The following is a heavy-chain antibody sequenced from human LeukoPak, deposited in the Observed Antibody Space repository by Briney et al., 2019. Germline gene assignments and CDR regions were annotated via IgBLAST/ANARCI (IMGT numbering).Heavy chain of an antibody. CDR1: GGTFNNSA. Sequence: SVKVSCKASGGTFNNSAISWVRQAPGQGLEWMGRIIPFFGTTIYAQKFQGRVTITTDESTSTAYMELSSLRSEDTAVYYCAREEYGYSYYYYYMDVWGKGTTVTVSS. CDR2: IIPFFGTT. D-gene: IGHD5-18*01. CDR3: AREEYGYSYYYYYMDV. V-gene: IGHV1-69*05. J-gene: IGHJ6*03.